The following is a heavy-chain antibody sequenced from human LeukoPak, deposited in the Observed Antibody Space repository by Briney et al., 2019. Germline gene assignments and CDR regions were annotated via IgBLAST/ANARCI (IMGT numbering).Heavy chain of an antibody. J-gene: IGHJ5*02. D-gene: IGHD4-23*01. CDR2: FDPEDGET. CDR1: GYSLTELS. Sequence: ASVKVSCKVSGYSLTELSMHWVRQAPGKGLEWMGGFDPEDGETIYAQRFQGRVTMTRDMSTSTDYMELSSLRSEDTAVYYCARDNSVEDTAWWFDPWGQGTLVTVSS. V-gene: IGHV1-24*01. CDR3: ARDNSVEDTAWWFDP.